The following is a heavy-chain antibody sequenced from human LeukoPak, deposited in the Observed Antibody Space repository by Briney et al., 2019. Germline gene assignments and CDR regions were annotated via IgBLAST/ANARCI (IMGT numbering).Heavy chain of an antibody. CDR1: GGSISNYY. CDR2: IYYSGNT. D-gene: IGHD2-2*01. CDR3: ARVRYCSTNRCYDQEFDN. J-gene: IGHJ4*02. V-gene: IGHV4-59*01. Sequence: KPSETLSLTCTVSGGSISNYYWSWIRQPPGKGLEWIGYIYYSGNTYYNPSLKSRVTISVDTSKNQFSLKLNSVTAADTAVYYCARVRYCSTNRCYDQEFDNWGQGTLVTVSS.